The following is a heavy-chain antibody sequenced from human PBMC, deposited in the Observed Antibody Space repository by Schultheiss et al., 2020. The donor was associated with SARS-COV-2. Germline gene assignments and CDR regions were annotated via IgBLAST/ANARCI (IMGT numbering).Heavy chain of an antibody. CDR2: IYYSGGT. D-gene: IGHD5-18*01. Sequence: SETLSLTCTVSGGAVSSGSYYWSWFRQPPGKGLGWIGYIYYSGGTNYNPSLKSRVTISVDTSKNQFSLKLNSMTAADTAVFYCATLRGYSYGYVYDMNVWGQGTTGTV. V-gene: IGHV4-61*01. CDR3: ATLRGYSYGYVYDMNV. J-gene: IGHJ6*02. CDR1: GGAVSSGSYY.